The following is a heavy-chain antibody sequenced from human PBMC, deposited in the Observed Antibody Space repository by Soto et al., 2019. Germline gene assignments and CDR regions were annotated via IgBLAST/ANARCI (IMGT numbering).Heavy chain of an antibody. CDR2: IYYSGST. CDR1: AGSIATADYY. Sequence: SETLSLTCTVSAGSIATADYYWSWIRQPPGKGLEYIGYIYYSGSTYYGPSLNSRVSMSLDTSKNQFSLKLSSVTAADTAVYYCASLGTYLYSNIDVWGQGTTVTVSS. D-gene: IGHD2-15*01. J-gene: IGHJ6*02. CDR3: ASLGTYLYSNIDV. V-gene: IGHV4-30-4*01.